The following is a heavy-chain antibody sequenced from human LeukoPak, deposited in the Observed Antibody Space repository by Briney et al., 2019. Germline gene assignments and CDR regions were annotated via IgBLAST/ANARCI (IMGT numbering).Heavy chain of an antibody. CDR3: AKDLVGYSSGWYGIDY. CDR2: ISWNSGSI. D-gene: IGHD6-19*01. Sequence: GRSLRLSCAASGFTFDDYAMHWVRQAPGKGLEWVSGISWNSGSIGYADSVKGRFTISRDNAKNSLYLQMNSLRAEDTALYYCAKDLVGYSSGWYGIDYWGQGTLVTVSS. V-gene: IGHV3-9*01. J-gene: IGHJ4*02. CDR1: GFTFDDYA.